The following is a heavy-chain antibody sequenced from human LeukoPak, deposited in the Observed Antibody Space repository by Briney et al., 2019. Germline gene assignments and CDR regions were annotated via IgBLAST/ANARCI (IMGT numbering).Heavy chain of an antibody. J-gene: IGHJ4*02. Sequence: GGSLRLPCAASGFTVSSNYMSWVRQAPGKGLEWVSVIYSGGSTYYADSVKGRFTISRDNSKDTLYLQMNSLRAEDTAVYYCARASMVRGVMQYYFDYWGQGTLVTVSS. V-gene: IGHV3-53*01. D-gene: IGHD3-10*01. CDR2: IYSGGST. CDR3: ARASMVRGVMQYYFDY. CDR1: GFTVSSNY.